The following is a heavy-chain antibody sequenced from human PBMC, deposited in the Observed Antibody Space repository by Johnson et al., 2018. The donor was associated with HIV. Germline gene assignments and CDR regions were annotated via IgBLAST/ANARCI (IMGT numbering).Heavy chain of an antibody. CDR2: IYSGGST. CDR3: TKEYYYVEAFDI. Sequence: VRLVESGGGLIQPGGSLRFSCAGSGFTVSRSYMSWVRQAPGKGLEWVSVIYSGGSTYCADSLKGRCTITRDNSKNTLYLQMNILREEDTAVYFCTKEYYYVEAFDIWGQGTMVTVSS. V-gene: IGHV3-53*01. CDR1: GFTVSRSY. D-gene: IGHD3-16*01. J-gene: IGHJ3*02.